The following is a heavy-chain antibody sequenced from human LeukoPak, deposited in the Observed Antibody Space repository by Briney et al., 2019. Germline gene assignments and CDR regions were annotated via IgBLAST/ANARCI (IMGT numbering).Heavy chain of an antibody. D-gene: IGHD6-19*01. J-gene: IGHJ4*02. V-gene: IGHV3-64*02. Sequence: GGSLRLSCAASGFTFSSHAMHWLRQAPGKGLEYVSSITSNGGSTYYADSVRGRFTISRDNSRNTLYLQMGSLRTDDMAVYYCVRYSSGWYDYWGQGTLVTVSS. CDR3: VRYSSGWYDY. CDR1: GFTFSSHA. CDR2: ITSNGGST.